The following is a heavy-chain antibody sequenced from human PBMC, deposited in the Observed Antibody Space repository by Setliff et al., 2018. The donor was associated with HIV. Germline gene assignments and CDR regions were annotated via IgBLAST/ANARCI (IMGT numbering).Heavy chain of an antibody. CDR1: GGSFSGYY. CDR2: INHSGST. J-gene: IGHJ4*02. V-gene: IGHV4-34*01. CDR3: ASLNGIAVAGTRFTPQPSYYFDY. Sequence: PSETLSLTCAVYGGSFSGYYWSWIRQPPGKGLEWIGEINHSGSTNYNPSLKSRVTISVDTSKNQFSLKLSSVTAADTAVYYCASLNGIAVAGTRFTPQPSYYFDYWGQGTLVTVSS. D-gene: IGHD6-19*01.